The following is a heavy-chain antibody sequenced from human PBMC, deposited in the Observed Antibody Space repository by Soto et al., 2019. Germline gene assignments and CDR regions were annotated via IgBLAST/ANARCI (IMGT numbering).Heavy chain of an antibody. Sequence: PSETLSLTCTVSGGSISSGDYCWSLIRQPPGKGLEWIGYIYYSGSTFYNPSLKNRVTISLDTSKIQFSLKLISVTAADTALYYCVREGGDNWCDPWGQGTLVTVSA. J-gene: IGHJ5*02. D-gene: IGHD3-16*01. CDR1: GGSISSGDYC. V-gene: IGHV4-30-4*01. CDR3: VREGGDNWCDP. CDR2: IYYSGST.